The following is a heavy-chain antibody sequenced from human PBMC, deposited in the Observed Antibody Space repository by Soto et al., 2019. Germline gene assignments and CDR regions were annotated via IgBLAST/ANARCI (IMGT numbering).Heavy chain of an antibody. CDR2: IYYSGST. Sequence: QLQLQESGPGLVKPSETLSLTCTVSGGSISSSSYYWGWIRQPPGKGLKWIGSIYYSGSTYYNPSLKSRVTISVDTSKNQFSLKLSSVTAADTAVYYCARHAPEYSGYRQAIDYWGQGTLVTVSS. D-gene: IGHD5-12*01. V-gene: IGHV4-39*01. CDR3: ARHAPEYSGYRQAIDY. CDR1: GGSISSSSYY. J-gene: IGHJ4*02.